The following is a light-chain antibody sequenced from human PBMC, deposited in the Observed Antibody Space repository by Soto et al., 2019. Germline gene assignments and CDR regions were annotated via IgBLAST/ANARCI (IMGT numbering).Light chain of an antibody. Sequence: EIVMTQSPATLSVSPGERATLSCRASQSVSSNLAWYQQKPGQAPKLLIYAASNLQSGVPSRFSGSGSGTDFTLTISRLEPEDFAVYYCQQYGSSPITFGQGTRLEIK. CDR2: AAS. V-gene: IGKV3-20*01. CDR3: QQYGSSPIT. CDR1: QSVSSN. J-gene: IGKJ5*01.